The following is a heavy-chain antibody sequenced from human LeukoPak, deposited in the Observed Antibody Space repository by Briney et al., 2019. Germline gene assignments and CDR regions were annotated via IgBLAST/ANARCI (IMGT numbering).Heavy chain of an antibody. CDR2: IYYSGST. CDR3: ARTNYYDSSGPLYYFDY. V-gene: IGHV4-59*08. J-gene: IGHJ4*02. Sequence: SETLSLTCTVSGGSISSYYWSWIRQPPGKGLEWIGYIYYSGSTNYSPSLKSRVTISVDTSKNQFSLKLSSVTAADTAVYYCARTNYYDSSGPLYYFDYWGQGTLVTVSS. CDR1: GGSISSYY. D-gene: IGHD3-22*01.